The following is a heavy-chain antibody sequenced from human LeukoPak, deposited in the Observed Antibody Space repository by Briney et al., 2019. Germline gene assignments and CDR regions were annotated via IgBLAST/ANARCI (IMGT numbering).Heavy chain of an antibody. J-gene: IGHJ4*02. Sequence: GGSLRLSCAASGFTFSSYGMHWVRQAPGKGLEWVAVIWYDGSNKYYADSEKGRFTISRDNSKNTLYLQMNSLRAEDTAVYYCARVKGSGSYYPTDYWGQGTLVTVSS. CDR3: ARVKGSGSYYPTDY. D-gene: IGHD3-10*01. CDR1: GFTFSSYG. CDR2: IWYDGSNK. V-gene: IGHV3-33*01.